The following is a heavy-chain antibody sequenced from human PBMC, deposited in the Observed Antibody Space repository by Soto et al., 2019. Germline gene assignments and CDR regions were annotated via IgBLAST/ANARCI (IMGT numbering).Heavy chain of an antibody. CDR2: IYYSGST. Sequence: SETLSLTCTVSGGSISSYYWSWIRQPPGKGLEWIGYIYYSGSTNYNPSLKSRVTISVDTSKNQFSLKLSSVTAADTAVYYCATRAADYGHMDVWGKGTTVTVSS. V-gene: IGHV4-59*08. J-gene: IGHJ6*03. D-gene: IGHD3-16*01. CDR1: GGSISSYY. CDR3: ATRAADYGHMDV.